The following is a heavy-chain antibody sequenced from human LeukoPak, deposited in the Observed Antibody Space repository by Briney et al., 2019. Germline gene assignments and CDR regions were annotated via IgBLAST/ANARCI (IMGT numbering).Heavy chain of an antibody. CDR3: TRERINTGSYSEALDY. Sequence: GSVKVSCKASGYTFTGYYMHWERQAPGQGLEWMRWINADSGDTNYAQKFQGRVTMTRDTSITTVYMELSSLTSDDTAVYYCTRERINTGSYSEALDYWGQGTLVTVSS. CDR2: INADSGDT. V-gene: IGHV1-2*02. CDR1: GYTFTGYY. J-gene: IGHJ4*02. D-gene: IGHD1-26*01.